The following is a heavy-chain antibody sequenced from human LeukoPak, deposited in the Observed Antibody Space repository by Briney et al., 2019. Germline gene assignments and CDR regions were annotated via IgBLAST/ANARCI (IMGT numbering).Heavy chain of an antibody. CDR2: INAGNGNT. J-gene: IGHJ5*02. D-gene: IGHD6-13*01. CDR3: AKAHSSSWYSP. V-gene: IGHV1-3*01. Sequence: ASVKVSCKASGYTFTSYAMHWVRQAPGQRLEWMGWINAGNGNTKYSQKSQGRVTITRDTSASTAYMELSSLRSEDTAVYYCAKAHSSSWYSPWGQGTLVTVSS. CDR1: GYTFTSYA.